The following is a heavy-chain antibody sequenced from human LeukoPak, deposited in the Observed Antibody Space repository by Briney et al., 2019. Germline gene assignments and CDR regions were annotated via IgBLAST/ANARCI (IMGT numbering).Heavy chain of an antibody. D-gene: IGHD6-19*01. J-gene: IGHJ4*02. CDR2: INPNSGGT. CDR1: GYTFTGYY. V-gene: IGHV1-2*02. CDR3: ARVDSSGWYYFDY. Sequence: GASVKVSCKASGYTFTGYYMHWVRQAPGQGLEWMGWINPNSGGTNYAQKFRGRVTMTRDTSISTAYMELSRLRSDDTAVYYCARVDSSGWYYFDYWGQGTLVTVSS.